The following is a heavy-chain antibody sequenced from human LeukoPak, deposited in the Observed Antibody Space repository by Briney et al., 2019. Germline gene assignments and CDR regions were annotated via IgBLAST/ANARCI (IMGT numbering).Heavy chain of an antibody. CDR2: ISYDGSNK. J-gene: IGHJ4*02. CDR3: ARDRNYYDSSGYYDY. CDR1: GFTFSSYA. Sequence: GGSLRLSCAASGFTFSSYAMHWVRQAPGKGLEWVAVISYDGSNKYYADSVKGRFTISRDNSKNTLYLQMNSLRAEDTAVYYCARDRNYYDSSGYYDYWGQGTLVTVSS. V-gene: IGHV3-30-3*01. D-gene: IGHD3-22*01.